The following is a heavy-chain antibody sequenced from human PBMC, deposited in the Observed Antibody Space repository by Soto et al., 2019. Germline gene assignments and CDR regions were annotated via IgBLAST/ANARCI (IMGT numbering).Heavy chain of an antibody. CDR2: ISWNSGSI. CDR3: AKDQAPEGHDYYGRAF. CDR1: GFTFDDYA. J-gene: IGHJ6*02. Sequence: EVQLVESGGGLVQPGRSLRLSCAASGFTFDDYAMHWVRQAPGKGLEWVSGISWNSGSIGYADSVKGRFTISRDNAKNSLYLQMNSLRADDTALYYCAKDQAPEGHDYYGRAFWGQGTPVTFAS. V-gene: IGHV3-9*01.